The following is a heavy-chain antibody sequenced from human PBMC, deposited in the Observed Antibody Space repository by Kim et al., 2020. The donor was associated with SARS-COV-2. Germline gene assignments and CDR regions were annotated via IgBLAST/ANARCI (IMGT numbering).Heavy chain of an antibody. V-gene: IGHV3-66*01. Sequence: VKGRFTISRDNSKNTLYLQMNSLRAEDTAVYYCARDLYGDWYYYYGMDVWGQGTTVTVSS. D-gene: IGHD4-17*01. J-gene: IGHJ6*02. CDR3: ARDLYGDWYYYYGMDV.